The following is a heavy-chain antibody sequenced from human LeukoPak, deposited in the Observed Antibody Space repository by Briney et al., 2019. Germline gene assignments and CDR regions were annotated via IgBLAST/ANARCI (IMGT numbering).Heavy chain of an antibody. CDR3: ARDHAEAFDY. J-gene: IGHJ4*02. V-gene: IGHV3-30-3*01. CDR1: GFTFCSYA. D-gene: IGHD2-8*01. Sequence: RRSLRLSRAASGFTFCSYAMHWVRRAPGKGLEWVAVISYDGSNKYYADSVRGRFTISRDNSKNTLYLQMNSLRAEDTAVYYCARDHAEAFDYWGQGTLVTVSS. CDR2: ISYDGSNK.